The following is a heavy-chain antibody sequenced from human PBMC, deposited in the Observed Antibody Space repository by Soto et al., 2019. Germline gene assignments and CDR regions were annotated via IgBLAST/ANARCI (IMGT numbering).Heavy chain of an antibody. J-gene: IGHJ5*02. V-gene: IGHV3-33*01. CDR2: IWYDGSNK. CDR3: ARVFGATVTTPLFDP. D-gene: IGHD4-17*01. Sequence: QVQLVESGGGVVQPGRSLRLSCAASGFTFSSYGMHWVRQAPGKGLEWVAVIWYDGSNKYYADSVKGRFTISRDNSKNTLYLQMNSLRAEDTAVYYCARVFGATVTTPLFDPWGQGTLVTVSS. CDR1: GFTFSSYG.